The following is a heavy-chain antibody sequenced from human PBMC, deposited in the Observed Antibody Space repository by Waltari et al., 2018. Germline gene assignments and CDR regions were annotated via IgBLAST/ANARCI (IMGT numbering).Heavy chain of an antibody. CDR1: AFTFNSFA. CDR3: ARAAHYYDKECDY. D-gene: IGHD3-22*01. J-gene: IGHJ4*02. Sequence: QVQLVESGGGVVQPGRSLRLSCAASAFTFNSFAMHWVRQPPGKGLEWVAVISYDGGKIYDADSVKGRFTSSRDNSKNTLFLQMNSLRAEDTAVYYCARAAHYYDKECDYWGQGTLVTVSS. V-gene: IGHV3-30*01. CDR2: ISYDGGKI.